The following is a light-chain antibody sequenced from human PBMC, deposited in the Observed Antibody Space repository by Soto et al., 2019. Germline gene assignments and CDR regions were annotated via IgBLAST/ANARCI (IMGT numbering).Light chain of an antibody. CDR1: SSNIGAGYD. V-gene: IGLV1-40*01. Sequence: QSVLTQPPSVSGATGQRVTISCTGSSSNIGAGYDVHWYQQLPGTAPKLLIYGNSNRPSVVHDRFSGSKSGTSASLAITGLQAEDEADYYCQSYDSSLSGSVFGGGTKLTVL. J-gene: IGLJ3*02. CDR3: QSYDSSLSGSV. CDR2: GNS.